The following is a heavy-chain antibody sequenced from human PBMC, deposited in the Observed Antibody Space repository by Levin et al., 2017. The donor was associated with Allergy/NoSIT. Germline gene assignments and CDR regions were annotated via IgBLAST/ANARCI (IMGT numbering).Heavy chain of an antibody. CDR3: ARGTGYDQSTGWHFGYLDL. Sequence: AGGSLRLSCATSGFTFSSYAMHWVRQAPGKGLEWVAIIWHDGTNKNYADSVKGRFTISRDNSKNTLFLQMNSLRAEDTAVYSCARGTGYDQSTGWHFGYLDLWGRGILVTVSS. CDR2: IWHDGTNK. V-gene: IGHV3-33*01. CDR1: GFTFSSYA. D-gene: IGHD6-19*01. J-gene: IGHJ2*01.